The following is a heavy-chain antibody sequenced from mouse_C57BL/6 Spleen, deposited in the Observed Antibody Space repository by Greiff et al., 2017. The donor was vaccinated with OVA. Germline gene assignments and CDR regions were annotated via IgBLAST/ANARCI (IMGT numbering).Heavy chain of an antibody. V-gene: IGHV1-69*01. CDR1: GYTFTSYW. CDR2: IDPSDSYT. D-gene: IGHD2-1*01. CDR3: ARAGIYYGNEGAMDY. Sequence: VQLQQPGAELVMPGASVKLSCKPSGYTFTSYWMHWVKQRPGQGLEWIGEIDPSDSYTNYNQKFKGKSTLTVDKSSSTAYMQLSSLTSEDSAVYYCARAGIYYGNEGAMDYWGQGTSVTVSS. J-gene: IGHJ4*01.